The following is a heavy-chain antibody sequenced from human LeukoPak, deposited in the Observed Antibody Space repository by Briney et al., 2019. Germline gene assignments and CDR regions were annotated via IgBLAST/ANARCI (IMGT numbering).Heavy chain of an antibody. J-gene: IGHJ4*02. D-gene: IGHD2-21*02. Sequence: SVKVSCKASGGTLSSYAISWVRQAPGQGLEWMGRIIPIFGTANYAQKFQGRVTITTDESTSTAYMELSSLRSEDTAVYYCARVSAYCGGDCYGNWGQGTLVTVSS. CDR3: ARVSAYCGGDCYGN. CDR2: IIPIFGTA. CDR1: GGTLSSYA. V-gene: IGHV1-69*05.